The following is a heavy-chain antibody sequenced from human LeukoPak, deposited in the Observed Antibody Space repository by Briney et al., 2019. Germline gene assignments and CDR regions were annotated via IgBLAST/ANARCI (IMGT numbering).Heavy chain of an antibody. CDR3: ARESGYAGMDV. CDR2: IYYSGST. V-gene: IGHV4-59*12. Sequence: SETLSLTCTVSGGSISSYYWNLIRQPPGKGLEWIGSIYYSGSTYYNPSLKSRVTVSVDTSKNQFSLKLSSVTAADTAVYYCARESGYAGMDVWGQGTTVTVSS. D-gene: IGHD5-12*01. J-gene: IGHJ6*02. CDR1: GGSISSYY.